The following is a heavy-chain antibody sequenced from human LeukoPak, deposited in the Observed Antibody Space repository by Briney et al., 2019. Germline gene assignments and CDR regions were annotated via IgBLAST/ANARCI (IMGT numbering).Heavy chain of an antibody. CDR2: IHHNGTR. V-gene: IGHV4/OR15-8*01. Sequence: PSGTLSLTCGVSVGSINSGNWWTWVRQSPGKGLEWIGEIHHNGTRNYNPSLKSRVTISADTSKNQFSLKLSSVTAADTAVYYCARAVSKAEYFDSPGYFQHWGQGTLVTVSS. J-gene: IGHJ1*01. CDR1: VGSINSGNW. D-gene: IGHD3-9*01. CDR3: ARAVSKAEYFDSPGYFQH.